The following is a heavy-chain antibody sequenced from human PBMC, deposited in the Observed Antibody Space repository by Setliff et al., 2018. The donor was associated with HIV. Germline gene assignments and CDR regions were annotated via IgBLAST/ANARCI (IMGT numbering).Heavy chain of an antibody. J-gene: IGHJ4*02. CDR1: GGSFNDYY. CDR3: ARESPSSSWFYFDF. CDR2: IIHSGSI. D-gene: IGHD6-13*01. Sequence: SETLSLTCAVYGGSFNDYYWSWIRQPPGKGLEWIGEIIHSGSINYNPSLKSRVTISVDTYNNQFSLKLGSVTAADTAVYYCARESPSSSWFYFDFWGQGTLVTVSS. V-gene: IGHV4-34*12.